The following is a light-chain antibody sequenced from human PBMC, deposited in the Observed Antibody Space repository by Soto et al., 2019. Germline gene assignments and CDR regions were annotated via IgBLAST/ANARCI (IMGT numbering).Light chain of an antibody. CDR1: QSVRSSY. Sequence: EIVLTQSPGTLSLSPGERATLNCRASQSVRSSYLAWYQQQPGQAPRLLIHGASRRATGIPDRFSGSGSGTEFTLTINRLEPEDFSVYFCQQYGDMWTFGQGTKVEIK. CDR3: QQYGDMWT. J-gene: IGKJ1*01. V-gene: IGKV3-20*01. CDR2: GAS.